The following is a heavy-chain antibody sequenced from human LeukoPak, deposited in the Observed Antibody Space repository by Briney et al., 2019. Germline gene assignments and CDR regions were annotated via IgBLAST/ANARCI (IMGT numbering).Heavy chain of an antibody. Sequence: SETLSLTCAVYGGSFSGYYWSWIRQPPGKGLEWIGEINHSGSTNYNPSLKSRVTISVDTSKNQFSLKLSSVTAADTAVYYCARGRGVAGARPVDYWGQGTLVTVSS. CDR1: GGSFSGYY. D-gene: IGHD6-19*01. CDR3: ARGRGVAGARPVDY. J-gene: IGHJ4*02. CDR2: INHSGST. V-gene: IGHV4-34*01.